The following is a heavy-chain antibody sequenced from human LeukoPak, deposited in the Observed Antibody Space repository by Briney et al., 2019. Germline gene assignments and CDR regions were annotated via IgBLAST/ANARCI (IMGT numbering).Heavy chain of an antibody. D-gene: IGHD5-24*01. CDR1: GFTVSSNE. CDR3: TTVLLVWSRDGYKHLYRYFDY. Sequence: GGSLRLSCAASGFTVSSNEMSWVRQAPGKGLEWVGRIKSKTDGGTTDYAAPVKGRFTISRDDSKNTLYLQMNSLKTEDTAVYYCTTVLLVWSRDGYKHLYRYFDYWGQGTLVTVSS. J-gene: IGHJ4*02. CDR2: IKSKTDGGTT. V-gene: IGHV3-15*01.